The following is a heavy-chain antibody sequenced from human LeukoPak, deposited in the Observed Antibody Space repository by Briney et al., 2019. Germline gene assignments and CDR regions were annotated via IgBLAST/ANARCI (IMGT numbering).Heavy chain of an antibody. CDR2: IIPIFGTA. V-gene: IGHV1-69*05. D-gene: IGHD2-2*01. CDR3: ARGCSSTSCYGPPTGWFDP. Sequence: SVTVSFKASGGTFSSYAISWVRQAPGQGLEWMGRIIPIFGTANYAQKFQGRVTITTDESTSTAYMELSSLRSEDAAVYYCARGCSSTSCYGPPTGWFDPWGQGTLVSVSS. CDR1: GGTFSSYA. J-gene: IGHJ5*02.